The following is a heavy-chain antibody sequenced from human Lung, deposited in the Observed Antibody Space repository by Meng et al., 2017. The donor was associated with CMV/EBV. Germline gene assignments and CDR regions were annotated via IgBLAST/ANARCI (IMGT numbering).Heavy chain of an antibody. CDR3: ARDSGSSSFYYYYGMDV. Sequence: GESLKISCAASGFTFSSYAMHWVRQAPGKGLEWVAVISYDGSNKYYADSVKGRFTISRDNSKNTLYLQMNSLRAEDTAVYYCARDSGSSSFYYYYGMDVWGQGTTVTGSS. V-gene: IGHV3-30-3*01. J-gene: IGHJ6*02. CDR2: ISYDGSNK. D-gene: IGHD6-6*01. CDR1: GFTFSSYA.